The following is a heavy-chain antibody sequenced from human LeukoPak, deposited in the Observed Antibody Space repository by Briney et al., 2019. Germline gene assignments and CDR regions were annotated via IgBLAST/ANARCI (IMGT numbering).Heavy chain of an antibody. D-gene: IGHD3-22*01. CDR1: GFTVSDYY. V-gene: IGHV3-53*01. J-gene: IGHJ4*02. CDR3: ARINYYDGSGFYRDY. CDR2: IYSGGKT. Sequence: GGSLRLSCAVSGFTVSDYYMSWVRQAPGKGLEWVSVIYSGGKTYYADSVKGRFTISRDDSKNTLHLQMHSLRAEDTAVYYCARINYYDGSGFYRDYWGQGTLVTLST.